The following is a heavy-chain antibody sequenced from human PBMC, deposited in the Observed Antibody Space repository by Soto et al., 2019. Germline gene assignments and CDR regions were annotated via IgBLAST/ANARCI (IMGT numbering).Heavy chain of an antibody. D-gene: IGHD3-16*02. V-gene: IGHV3-64D*06. Sequence: GGSLRLSCSASGFTFSSYAMHWVRQAPGKGLEYVSAISSNGGSTYYADSMKGRFTISRDNSKNTLYLQMSSLRAEDTAVYYCVKGTPYREPYDYVWGSYRLDAFDIWGQGTMVTVSS. CDR1: GFTFSSYA. CDR3: VKGTPYREPYDYVWGSYRLDAFDI. CDR2: ISSNGGST. J-gene: IGHJ3*02.